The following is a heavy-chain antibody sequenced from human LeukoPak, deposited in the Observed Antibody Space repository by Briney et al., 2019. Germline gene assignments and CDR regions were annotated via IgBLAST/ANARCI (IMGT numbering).Heavy chain of an antibody. CDR3: ARAAGTTGGY. Sequence: SVKVSCKASGGTFSSYAISWVRQAPGQGLEWMGRITPILGIANYAQKFQGRVTITADKSTSTAYMELSSLRSEDTAVYYCARAAGTTGGYWGQGTLVTVSS. V-gene: IGHV1-69*04. CDR1: GGTFSSYA. CDR2: ITPILGIA. D-gene: IGHD1-14*01. J-gene: IGHJ4*02.